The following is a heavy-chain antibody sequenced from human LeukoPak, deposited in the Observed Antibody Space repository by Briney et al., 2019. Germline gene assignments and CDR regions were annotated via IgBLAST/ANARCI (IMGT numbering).Heavy chain of an antibody. CDR1: VGTFSKYT. V-gene: IGHV1-69*01. CDR3: ATVWRTDAFDI. D-gene: IGHD2-21*01. CDR2: ITPLFGTA. J-gene: IGHJ3*02. Sequence: ASVKVSCTASVGTFSKYTISWVRQRPGQGLEWMGGITPLFGTANYAQKFQGRVTMTEDASTDTAYMELSSLRSEDTAVYYCATVWRTDAFDIWGQGTMVTVSS.